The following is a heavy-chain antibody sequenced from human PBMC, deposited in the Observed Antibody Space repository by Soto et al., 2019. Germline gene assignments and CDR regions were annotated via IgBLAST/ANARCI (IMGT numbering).Heavy chain of an antibody. CDR2: VIPLFGTT. J-gene: IGHJ6*02. D-gene: IGHD7-27*01. V-gene: IGHV1-69*01. Sequence: QVQVVQTGVEVRRPGSSVKVSCKASGDTFKKCVISWVRQAPGQGLEWMGGVIPLFGTTDFAKWFQGRLTITTDEATSTAFMELRRLRSEDTATYYCAAELGLGKLSVVWGQGSKVIISS. CDR1: GDTFKKCV. CDR3: AAELGLGKLSVV.